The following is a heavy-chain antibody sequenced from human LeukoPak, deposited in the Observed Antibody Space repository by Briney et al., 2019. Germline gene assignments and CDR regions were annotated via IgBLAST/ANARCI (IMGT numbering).Heavy chain of an antibody. CDR3: AKGSRYYYDSSGYYHGYYFDY. Sequence: GGSLRLSCAASGFTFSSYWMHWVRQAPGKGLVWVSRINSDGSSTNYADSVKGRFTVSRDNAKNTMYLQMNSLRAEDTAVYYCAKGSRYYYDSSGYYHGYYFDYWGQGTLVTVSS. D-gene: IGHD3-22*01. J-gene: IGHJ4*02. CDR2: INSDGSST. V-gene: IGHV3-74*01. CDR1: GFTFSSYW.